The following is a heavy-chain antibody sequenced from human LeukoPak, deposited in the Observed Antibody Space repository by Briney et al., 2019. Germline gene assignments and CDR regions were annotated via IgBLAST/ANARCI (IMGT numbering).Heavy chain of an antibody. CDR2: ISSSSSYI. Sequence: GGSLRLSWAASGFTFSSYSMNWVRQAPGKGLEWVSSISSSSSYIYYADSVKGRFTISRDNAKNSLYLQMNSLRAEDTAVYYCARVKVTAIPDAFDIWGQGTMVTVSS. CDR3: ARVKVTAIPDAFDI. J-gene: IGHJ3*02. CDR1: GFTFSSYS. V-gene: IGHV3-21*01. D-gene: IGHD2-21*02.